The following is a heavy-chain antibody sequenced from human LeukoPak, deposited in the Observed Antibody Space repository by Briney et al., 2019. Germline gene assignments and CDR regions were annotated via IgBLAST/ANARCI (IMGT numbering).Heavy chain of an antibody. V-gene: IGHV4-39*01. CDR3: ARHQGVGAITCFDY. CDR1: GGSISSSSYY. J-gene: IGHJ4*02. CDR2: IYYSGST. Sequence: SETLSLTCTVSGGSISSSSYYWGWIRQPPGKGLEWIGSIYYSGSTYYNPSLKSRVTISVDTSKNQFSLKLSSVTAADTAVYYCARHQGVGAITCFDYWGQGTLVTVSS. D-gene: IGHD1-26*01.